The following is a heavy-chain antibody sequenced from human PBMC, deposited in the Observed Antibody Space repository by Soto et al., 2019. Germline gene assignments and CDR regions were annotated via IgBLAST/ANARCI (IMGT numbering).Heavy chain of an antibody. J-gene: IGHJ4*02. D-gene: IGHD3-22*01. Sequence: PSETLSLTCTVSRGSISSGGFYWSWIRQSPGKGLEWIGFIYANGNSYYNPSLKSRANISLDTSKNKFSLKISSVTVADTAVYYCARDGRTSGYYLDYWGQGTPVTSPQ. CDR2: IYANGNS. CDR3: ARDGRTSGYYLDY. V-gene: IGHV4-31*03. CDR1: RGSISSGGFY.